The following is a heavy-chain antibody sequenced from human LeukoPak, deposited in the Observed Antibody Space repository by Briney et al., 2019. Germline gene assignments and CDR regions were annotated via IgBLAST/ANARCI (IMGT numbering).Heavy chain of an antibody. J-gene: IGHJ4*02. CDR2: ISWNSGNI. CDR3: AKDITHDTVMFSFAS. Sequence: GRSLRLSCAASGFTFDDYAMHWVRQTPRKGLEWVSGISWNSGNIGYADSVKGRFTISRDNARNSPYLQMNSLRAEDTALYYCAKDITHDTVMFSFASWGQGTLVTVSS. D-gene: IGHD5-18*01. CDR1: GFTFDDYA. V-gene: IGHV3-9*01.